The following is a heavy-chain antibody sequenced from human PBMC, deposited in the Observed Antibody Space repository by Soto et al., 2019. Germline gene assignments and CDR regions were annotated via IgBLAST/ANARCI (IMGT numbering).Heavy chain of an antibody. J-gene: IGHJ6*02. Sequence: QVQLQESGPGLVKPSQTLSLTCTVSGGSISSGGYYWSWIRQHPGKGLEWIGYIYYSGSTYYNPSLKSRVTISVATSKNQSSLKLSSVTAADTAVYYWARELLFGEDYYGMDVWGQGTTVTVSS. D-gene: IGHD3-10*02. CDR3: ARELLFGEDYYGMDV. CDR1: GGSISSGGYY. CDR2: IYYSGST. V-gene: IGHV4-31*03.